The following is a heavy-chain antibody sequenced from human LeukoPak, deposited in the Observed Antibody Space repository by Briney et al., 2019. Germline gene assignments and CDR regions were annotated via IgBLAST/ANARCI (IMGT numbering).Heavy chain of an antibody. CDR1: GGTFSSYA. CDR2: IIPILGIA. CDR3: ATAPDYVWGSYQVTPDY. D-gene: IGHD3-16*02. V-gene: IGHV1-69*04. J-gene: IGHJ4*02. Sequence: GASVKVSCKASGGTFSSYAISWVRQAPGQGLEWMGRIIPILGIANYAQKLQGRVTITADKSTSTAYMELSSLRSEDTAVYYCATAPDYVWGSYQVTPDYWGQGTLVTVSS.